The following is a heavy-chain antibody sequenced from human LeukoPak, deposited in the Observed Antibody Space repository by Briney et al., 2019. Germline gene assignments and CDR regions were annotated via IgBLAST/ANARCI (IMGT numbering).Heavy chain of an antibody. J-gene: IGHJ4*02. CDR1: GDPMNTYY. Sequence: SATLSPTWPVSGDPMNTYYWGWIRQPAGKWLEFIGCMYVSGITNYNPSRRSRVALSLDTSTKQFSLTLNALTAADTTVFYCTGALLSPVVKPLDSWGPGTLVTVSS. CDR2: MYVSGIT. D-gene: IGHD4-23*01. V-gene: IGHV4-4*07. CDR3: TGALLSPVVKPLDS.